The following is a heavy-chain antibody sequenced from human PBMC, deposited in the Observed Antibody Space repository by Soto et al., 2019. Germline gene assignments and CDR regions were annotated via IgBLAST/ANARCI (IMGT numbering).Heavy chain of an antibody. V-gene: IGHV1-18*04. Sequence: ASVTVSCKASGYTITRYGISWVRQAPGQGPEWMGWISAYNGNTTYGQNVQGRVTMTTDTSTSTAYMELTSVRSDGTAVYYSERDEQWLVPFDYWGQGTLVTVSS. CDR1: GYTITRYG. CDR2: ISAYNGNT. J-gene: IGHJ4*02. CDR3: ERDEQWLVPFDY. D-gene: IGHD6-19*01.